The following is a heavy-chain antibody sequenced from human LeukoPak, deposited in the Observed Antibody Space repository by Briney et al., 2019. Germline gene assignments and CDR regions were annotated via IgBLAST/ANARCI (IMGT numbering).Heavy chain of an antibody. CDR1: VGSITSGRYF. J-gene: IGHJ4*02. CDR2: ISWTGSP. V-gene: IGHV4-31*03. CDR3: ARYFCGTSYCPGVDS. Sequence: PSQTLSLTCTVSVGSITSGRYFWTWIRQHPGGGLEWIGYISWTGSPYYNPSLNSRVTISMDASKNQFSLRLNSLTAADTAVYFCARYFCGTSYCPGVDSWGQGTLVTVSS. D-gene: IGHD2-21*01.